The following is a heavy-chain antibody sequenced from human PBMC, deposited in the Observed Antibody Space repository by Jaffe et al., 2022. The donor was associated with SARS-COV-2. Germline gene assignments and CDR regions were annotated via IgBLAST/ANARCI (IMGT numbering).Heavy chain of an antibody. Sequence: QVQLQESGPGLVKPSETLSLICNVSNASIRSYYWSWIRQPPGKGLEWIAYVHHSGTTHYSPSLESRVTISIDTSKNQFSLRLSSVTAADTAVYYCATGGPSSKYFEFWGRGTLVAVSS. CDR2: VHHSGTT. V-gene: IGHV4-59*01. CDR3: ATGGPSSKYFEF. D-gene: IGHD3-10*01. CDR1: NASIRSYY. J-gene: IGHJ4*02.